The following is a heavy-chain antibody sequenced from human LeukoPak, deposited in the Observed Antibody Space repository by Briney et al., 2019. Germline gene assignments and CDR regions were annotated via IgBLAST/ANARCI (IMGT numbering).Heavy chain of an antibody. D-gene: IGHD2-8*01. CDR1: GGSFSGYY. Sequence: SETLSLTCAVYGGSFSGYYWSWIRQPPGKGLEWIGYIYYSGSTNYNPSLKSRVTISVDTSKNQFSLKLSSVTAADTAVYYCARAPGCTNGVCYLYYFDYWGQGTLVTVSS. CDR2: IYYSGST. V-gene: IGHV4-59*01. J-gene: IGHJ4*02. CDR3: ARAPGCTNGVCYLYYFDY.